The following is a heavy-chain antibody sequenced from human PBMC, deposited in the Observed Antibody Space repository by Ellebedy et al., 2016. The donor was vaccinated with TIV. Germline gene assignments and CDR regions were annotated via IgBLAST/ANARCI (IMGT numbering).Heavy chain of an antibody. CDR1: GYTFTSYG. CDR2: ISAYNGNT. CDR3: ARVGHYYGSGSYYSWSSKKEKYNWFDP. J-gene: IGHJ5*02. D-gene: IGHD3-10*01. Sequence: ASVKVSXKASGYTFTSYGISWVRQAPGQGLEWMGWISAYNGNTNYAQKLQGRVTMTTDTSTSTAYMELRSLRSDDTAVYYCARVGHYYGSGSYYSWSSKKEKYNWFDPWGQGTLVTVSS. V-gene: IGHV1-18*01.